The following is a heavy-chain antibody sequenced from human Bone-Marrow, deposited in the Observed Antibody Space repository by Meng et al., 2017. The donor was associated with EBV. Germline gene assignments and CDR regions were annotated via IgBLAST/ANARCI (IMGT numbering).Heavy chain of an antibody. CDR2: IYWDDDK. J-gene: IGHJ2*01. D-gene: IGHD4-11*01. Sequence: DAAHSLVKPKHTLHVTCHFHGFSHSTSGVGVGWIRQPPGKALEWLALIYWDDDKRYSPSLKSRLTITKDTSKNQVVLTMTNMDPVDTATYYCAHRRDDYTNYWYFDLWGRGTLVTVSS. CDR3: AHRRDDYTNYWYFDL. V-gene: IGHV2-5*02. CDR1: GFSHSTSGVG.